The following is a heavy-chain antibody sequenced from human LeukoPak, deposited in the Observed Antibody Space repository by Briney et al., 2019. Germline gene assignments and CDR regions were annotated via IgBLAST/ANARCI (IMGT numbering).Heavy chain of an antibody. CDR2: VNPKTGNT. CDR3: ARGLPLGYCTYGVCYPPKHFDL. D-gene: IGHD2-8*01. J-gene: IGHJ4*02. V-gene: IGHV1-8*01. Sequence: GASVKVSCNASGYSFTSYDINWVRQAPGQGPEWMGWVNPKTGNTGYKQKFQARVTITRDTSISAAYMELSSLTSDDTAVYFCARGLPLGYCTYGVCYPPKHFDLWGQGTLVIVSS. CDR1: GYSFTSYD.